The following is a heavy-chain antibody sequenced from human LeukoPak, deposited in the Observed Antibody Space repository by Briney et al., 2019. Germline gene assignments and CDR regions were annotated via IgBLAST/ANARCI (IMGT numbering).Heavy chain of an antibody. V-gene: IGHV4-34*01. J-gene: IGHJ6*03. CDR1: GGSFSGYY. CDR2: INHSGST. Sequence: TSETLSLTCAVYGGSFSGYYWSWIRQPPGKGLEWIGEINHSGSTNYNPSLKSRVTIFVDTSKNQFSLHLSSVTAADTAVYYCARLSCSSTSCYYYYYYMDVWGKGTTVTVSS. D-gene: IGHD2-2*01. CDR3: ARLSCSSTSCYYYYYYMDV.